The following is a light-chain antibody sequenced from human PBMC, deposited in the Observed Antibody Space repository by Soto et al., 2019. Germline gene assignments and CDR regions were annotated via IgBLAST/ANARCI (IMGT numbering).Light chain of an antibody. CDR3: QQYNNYPWT. CDR2: DAS. V-gene: IGKV1-5*01. CDR1: QSISSW. Sequence: DIQMAQSPSALSASVRDRATITCRASQSISSWLAWYQQKPGKAPKLLIYDASTLESGGPSRFSGSGSGAEFTLTISSLQPDDFGSYYCQQYNNYPWTFGQGTKVDI. J-gene: IGKJ1*01.